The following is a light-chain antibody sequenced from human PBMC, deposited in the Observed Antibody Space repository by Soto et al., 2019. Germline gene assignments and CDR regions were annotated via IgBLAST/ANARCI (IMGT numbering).Light chain of an antibody. CDR2: WAS. J-gene: IGKJ1*01. Sequence: DIVMTQSPDSLAVSLGERATINCKSSQSVLYSSNNKNHLAWYQQKPGQPPKLTIYWASTRESGVPDRFSGSGSGTDFTLTISSLQAEDVAVYYCQQYCTTPWTFGQGTKVEIK. CDR3: QQYCTTPWT. CDR1: QSVLYSSNNKNH. V-gene: IGKV4-1*01.